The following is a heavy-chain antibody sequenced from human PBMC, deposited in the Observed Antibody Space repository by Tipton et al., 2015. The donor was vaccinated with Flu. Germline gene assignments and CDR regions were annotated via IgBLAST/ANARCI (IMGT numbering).Heavy chain of an antibody. CDR2: IYSDGST. CDR1: GFTVNSNY. V-gene: IGHV3-53*01. CDR3: ARDHPPTITVLGEITDYFGMAV. D-gene: IGHD3-3*01. J-gene: IGHJ6*02. Sequence: SLRLSCAASGFTVNSNYMSWVRQAPGKGLEWVSIIYSDGSTYYADSVKGRFIISRDSSKNTVFLQTDSLRVEDTAVYYCARDHPPTITVLGEITDYFGMAVWGQGTTVTVSS.